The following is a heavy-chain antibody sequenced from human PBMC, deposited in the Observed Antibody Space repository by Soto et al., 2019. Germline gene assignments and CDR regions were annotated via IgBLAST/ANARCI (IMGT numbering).Heavy chain of an antibody. CDR3: ARGSRARKNWFDP. V-gene: IGHV4-31*03. J-gene: IGHJ5*02. Sequence: SETLSLTCTVSGGSISSGGYYWSWIRQHPGKGLEWIGYIYYSGSTYYNPSLKSRVTISVDTSKNQFSLKLSSVTAADTAVYYCARGSRARKNWFDPWGQGTLVTVSS. D-gene: IGHD6-6*01. CDR2: IYYSGST. CDR1: GGSISSGGYY.